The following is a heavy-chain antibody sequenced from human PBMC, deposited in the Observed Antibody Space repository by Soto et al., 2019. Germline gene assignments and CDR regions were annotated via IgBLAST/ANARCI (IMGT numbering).Heavy chain of an antibody. D-gene: IGHD2-2*01. V-gene: IGHV3-23*01. Sequence: ELQLLESGGGLVQPGGSLRLSCAASGFTFSSYAMSWVRQAPGKGLGGVSGAGGRGDRTYCPDSVEGRFTVCRDNFKNTLYLQLSSLNAEDPAVYYWAKKADVTYDDFSSCRYDRMDVWRQATTVTVS. CDR3: AKKADVTYDDFSSCRYDRMDV. J-gene: IGHJ6*02. CDR1: GFTFSSYA. CDR2: AGGRGDRT.